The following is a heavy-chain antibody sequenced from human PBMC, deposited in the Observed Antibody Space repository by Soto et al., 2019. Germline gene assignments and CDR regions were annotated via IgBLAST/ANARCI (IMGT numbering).Heavy chain of an antibody. CDR3: ATWRSYSGSYCFDD. D-gene: IGHD1-26*01. Sequence: QVQLVQSGAEVRKPGASVKVTCEASGGTFNTYSINWVRQAPGRGLEWVGQIVPRYDSVNYAENFQGRVTITADKSTKTAYMELTSLRSEDTALYFCATWRSYSGSYCFDDWGQGTLVTVSS. CDR1: GGTFNTYS. V-gene: IGHV1-69*06. J-gene: IGHJ4*02. CDR2: IVPRYDSV.